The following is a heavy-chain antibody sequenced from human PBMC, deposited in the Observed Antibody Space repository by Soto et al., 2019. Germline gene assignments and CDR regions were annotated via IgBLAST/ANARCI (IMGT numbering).Heavy chain of an antibody. CDR1: GGTFSSYA. V-gene: IGHV1-69*12. D-gene: IGHD4-17*01. CDR2: LIPIFGTA. J-gene: IGHJ2*01. Sequence: QVQLVQSGAEVKKPGSSVKVSCKASGGTFSSYAISWVRQAPGQGLERMGGLIPIFGTANYAQKFQGRVTITADESTSTAYMGLSSLRSEDTAVYYCAGGTTVTIPVYWYFDLWGRGTLVPVSS. CDR3: AGGTTVTIPVYWYFDL.